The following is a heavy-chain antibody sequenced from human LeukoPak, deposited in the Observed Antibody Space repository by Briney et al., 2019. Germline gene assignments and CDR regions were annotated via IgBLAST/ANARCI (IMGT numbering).Heavy chain of an antibody. CDR1: GGSISSYY. CDR3: ARELYYDFWSGYSTTPGGAFDI. D-gene: IGHD3-3*01. CDR2: IYTSGST. V-gene: IGHV4-4*07. J-gene: IGHJ3*02. Sequence: SETLSLTCTVSGGSISSYYWSWIRQPAGKGLEWIGRIYTSGSTDYNPSLKSRVTMSVDTSKNQFSLKLSSVTAADTAVYYCARELYYDFWSGYSTTPGGAFDIWGQGTMVTVSS.